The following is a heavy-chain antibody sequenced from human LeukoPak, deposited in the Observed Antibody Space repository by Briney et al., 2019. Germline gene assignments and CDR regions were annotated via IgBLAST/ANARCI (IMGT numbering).Heavy chain of an antibody. CDR2: IYYSGST. V-gene: IGHV4-59*01. D-gene: IGHD5-18*01. J-gene: IGHJ4*02. Sequence: SETLSPTCTVSGGSISSYYWSWIRQPPGKGLEWIGYIYYSGSTNYNPSLKSRVTISVDTSKNQFSLKLSSVTAADTAVYYCARGPVDTAMVPSSDYWGQGTLVTVSS. CDR1: GGSISSYY. CDR3: ARGPVDTAMVPSSDY.